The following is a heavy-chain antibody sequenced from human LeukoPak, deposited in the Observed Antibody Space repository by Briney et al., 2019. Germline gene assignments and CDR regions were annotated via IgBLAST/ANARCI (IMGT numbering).Heavy chain of an antibody. V-gene: IGHV3-21*04. Sequence: PGGSLTLSCAASGFTFSSYSMNWVRQAPGKGLEWVSSISSGSTYIYYADSVKGRFTISRDNAKNSLYLQMNSLRAEDTAVYYCARVRQSGSPLDYWGQGTLVTVSS. D-gene: IGHD1-26*01. CDR2: ISSGSTYI. CDR1: GFTFSSYS. J-gene: IGHJ4*02. CDR3: ARVRQSGSPLDY.